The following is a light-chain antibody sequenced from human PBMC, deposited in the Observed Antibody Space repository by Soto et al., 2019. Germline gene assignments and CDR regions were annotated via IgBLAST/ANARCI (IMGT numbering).Light chain of an antibody. V-gene: IGLV2-14*01. CDR2: EVN. J-gene: IGLJ3*02. Sequence: QSALTQPASVSGSPGQSITISCTGTSTDVGGYNYVSWYQQHPGKAPILMIYEVNNRPSGVSDRFSGSKSGNTASLTISGLQAEDEADDYCSSYTRSATLGVFGGGTKLTVL. CDR1: STDVGGYNY. CDR3: SSYTRSATLGV.